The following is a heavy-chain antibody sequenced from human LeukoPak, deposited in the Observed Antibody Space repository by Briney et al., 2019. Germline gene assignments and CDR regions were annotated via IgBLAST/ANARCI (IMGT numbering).Heavy chain of an antibody. D-gene: IGHD6-13*01. CDR2: IYYSGST. J-gene: IGHJ4*02. CDR3: ARVGLSSSWTTTDY. V-gene: IGHV4-59*01. CDR1: GGSISSYY. Sequence: PSETLSLTCTVSGGSISSYYWSWIRQPPGKGLEWIGYIYYSGSTNYNPSLKSRVTISVDTSKNQFSLKLSSVTAADTAVYYCARVGLSSSWTTTDYWGQGTLVTVSS.